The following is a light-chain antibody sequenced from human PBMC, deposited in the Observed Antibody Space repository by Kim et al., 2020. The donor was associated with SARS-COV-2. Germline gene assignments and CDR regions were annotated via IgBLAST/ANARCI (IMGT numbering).Light chain of an antibody. V-gene: IGLV3-1*01. CDR1: KLGEKY. J-gene: IGLJ2*01. Sequence: SYEPTQPPSVSVSPGQTVSITCSGDKLGEKYSCWYQQKSGQSPVLVIYQDFKRPSGIPERFSGSNFGNTATLTISGTQAVDEADYYCQAWDSGTVVFGGGTKLTVL. CDR3: QAWDSGTVV. CDR2: QDF.